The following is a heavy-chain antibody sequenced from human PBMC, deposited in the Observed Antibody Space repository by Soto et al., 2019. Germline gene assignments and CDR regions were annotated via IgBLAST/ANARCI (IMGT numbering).Heavy chain of an antibody. D-gene: IGHD6-13*01. J-gene: IGHJ4*02. Sequence: ASVKVSCKASGYTFTSYGISWVRQAPGQGLEWMGWISAHNGNTDYARKFQGRVTMTTDTSTSTASMELRSLRSDDTAVYYCARGSYISSWYSLDYWGQGTPVTVSS. CDR2: ISAHNGNT. V-gene: IGHV1-18*04. CDR1: GYTFTSYG. CDR3: ARGSYISSWYSLDY.